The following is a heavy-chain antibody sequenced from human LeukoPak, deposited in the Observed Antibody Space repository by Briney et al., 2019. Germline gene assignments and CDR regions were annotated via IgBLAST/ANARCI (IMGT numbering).Heavy chain of an antibody. CDR3: ARGDLDTAMVTENYYYYYGMDV. J-gene: IGHJ6*04. CDR2: IIPIFGTA. CDR1: GGTFSSYA. Sequence: SVKVSCKASGGTFSSYAISWVRQAPGQGLEWMGGIIPIFGTANYAQKFQGRVTITADESTSTAYMELSSLRSEDTAVYYCARGDLDTAMVTENYYYYYGMDVWSKGTTVTASS. V-gene: IGHV1-69*01. D-gene: IGHD5-18*01.